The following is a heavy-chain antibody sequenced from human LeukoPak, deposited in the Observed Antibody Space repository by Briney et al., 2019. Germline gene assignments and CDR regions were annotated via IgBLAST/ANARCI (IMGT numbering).Heavy chain of an antibody. J-gene: IGHJ5*02. CDR1: GYSFSSHD. D-gene: IGHD3-22*01. CDR3: ARDCFFYYDSSGYPKGDNWFDP. Sequence: ASVKVSCKASGYSFSSHDINWVRQAPGQGLEWMGWINPNSGGTNYAQKFQGRVTMTRDTSISTAYMELSRLRSDDTAVYYCARDCFFYYDSSGYPKGDNWFDPWGQGTLVTVSS. CDR2: INPNSGGT. V-gene: IGHV1-2*02.